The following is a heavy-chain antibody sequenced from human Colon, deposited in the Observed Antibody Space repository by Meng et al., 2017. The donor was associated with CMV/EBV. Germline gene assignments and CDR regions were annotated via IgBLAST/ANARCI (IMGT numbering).Heavy chain of an antibody. D-gene: IGHD3-10*01. CDR2: ISTSGSTV. Sequence: GGSLRFSCSASGFPLSDYYIMWIRQAPGKGLEYVAYISTSGSTVYYADSVMGRLTISRDNINNVVTLHMTSLRGDDAGVYYCARGNTGGDFYFFGLDLWGQGTTVTVSS. CDR1: GFPLSDYY. J-gene: IGHJ6*02. V-gene: IGHV3-11*01. CDR3: ARGNTGGDFYFFGLDL.